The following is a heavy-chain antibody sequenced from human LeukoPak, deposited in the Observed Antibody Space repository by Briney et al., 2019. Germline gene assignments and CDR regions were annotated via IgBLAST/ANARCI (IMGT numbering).Heavy chain of an antibody. CDR3: AKSDAARLTIFGVVTRYYFDY. D-gene: IGHD3-3*01. V-gene: IGHV3-23*01. Sequence: GGSLRLSCAASGFTFSSYAMSWFRQAPGKGLEWVSAISGSGGSTYYADSVKGRFTISRDNSKNTLYLQMNSLRAEDTAVYYCAKSDAARLTIFGVVTRYYFDYWGQGTLVTVSS. CDR1: GFTFSSYA. J-gene: IGHJ4*02. CDR2: ISGSGGST.